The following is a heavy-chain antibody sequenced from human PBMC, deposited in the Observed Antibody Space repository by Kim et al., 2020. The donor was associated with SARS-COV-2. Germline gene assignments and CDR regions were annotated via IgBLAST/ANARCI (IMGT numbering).Heavy chain of an antibody. V-gene: IGHV4-59*13. CDR2: IYYSGST. CDR1: GGSISSYY. D-gene: IGHD3-10*01. Sequence: SETLSLTCTVSGGSISSYYWSWIRQPPGKGLEWIGYIYYSGSTNYNPSLKSRVTISVDTSKNQFSLKLSSVTAADTAVYYCARDSLPTEYYYGSGDLNWFDPWGQGTLVTVSS. CDR3: ARDSLPTEYYYGSGDLNWFDP. J-gene: IGHJ5*02.